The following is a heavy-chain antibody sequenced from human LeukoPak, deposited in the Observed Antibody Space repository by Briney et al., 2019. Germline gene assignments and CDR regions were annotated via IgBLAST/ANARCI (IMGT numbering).Heavy chain of an antibody. V-gene: IGHV4-4*07. CDR3: ARSPGDSSGWYPWFDY. Sequence: SETLSLTCTGSGGSISSYYWSWIRQPAGKGLEWIGRIYSSGSTNYNPSLKSRVTMSVDTSKNQFSLKLRSVTAADTAVYYCARSPGDSSGWYPWFDYWGQGTLVTVSS. CDR2: IYSSGST. D-gene: IGHD6-19*01. CDR1: GGSISSYY. J-gene: IGHJ4*02.